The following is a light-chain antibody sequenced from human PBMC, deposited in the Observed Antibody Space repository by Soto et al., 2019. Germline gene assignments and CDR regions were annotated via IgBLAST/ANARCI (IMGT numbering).Light chain of an antibody. J-gene: IGKJ1*01. Sequence: EIGMTQPPATLSVSPGERATLSCRASQSVSSNLAWYQQKPGQAPRLLIYGASTRATGITARFSGSGSGTEFTLTNSSLQSDYFAVYYCQHYNNWPPWTFGQGTKVEIK. CDR1: QSVSSN. CDR3: QHYNNWPPWT. CDR2: GAS. V-gene: IGKV3-15*01.